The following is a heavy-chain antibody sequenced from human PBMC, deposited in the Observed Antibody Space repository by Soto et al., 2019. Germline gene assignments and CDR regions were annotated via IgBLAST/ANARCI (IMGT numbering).Heavy chain of an antibody. CDR3: ASSEYYDSAFDI. Sequence: RGSLRLSCAASGFTFGSYSMNWVRQAPGKGLEWVSSISSRSSYIYYADSVTGRFTISRDNAKNSLYLQMNSLRAEDTAVYYCASSEYYDSAFDIWGQGTMVTVSS. D-gene: IGHD3-22*01. V-gene: IGHV3-21*01. J-gene: IGHJ3*02. CDR1: GFTFGSYS. CDR2: ISSRSSYI.